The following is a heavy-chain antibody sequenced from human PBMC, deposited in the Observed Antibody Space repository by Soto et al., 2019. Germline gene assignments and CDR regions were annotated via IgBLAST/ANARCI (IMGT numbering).Heavy chain of an antibody. CDR3: ARDRASFYYYGLDV. Sequence: QTLSLTCAISGDSVSGYSAAWNWIRQSPSRGLEWLGRTYYRSKWYYEYAVSVKSRITIHPDTSKNQFSLHLNSVSPDDTAVYYCARDRASFYYYGLDVWGQGTTVTVSS. V-gene: IGHV6-1*01. CDR1: GDSVSGYSAA. CDR2: TYYRSKWYY. J-gene: IGHJ6*02.